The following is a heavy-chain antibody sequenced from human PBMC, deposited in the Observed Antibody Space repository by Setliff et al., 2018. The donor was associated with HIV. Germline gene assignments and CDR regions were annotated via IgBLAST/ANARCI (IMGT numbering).Heavy chain of an antibody. CDR1: GGSFTSYT. J-gene: IGHJ5*02. Sequence: ASVKVSCKASGGSFTSYTFSWVRQAPGQGLEWMGRIIPIVTIAHYAEQFVGRVTITADKSTSTSYMEVSSLRSEDTAVYYCARERPGDHYESTGYQLADWFDPWGQGTLVTVSS. V-gene: IGHV1-69*04. CDR3: ARERPGDHYESTGYQLADWFDP. D-gene: IGHD3-22*01. CDR2: IIPIVTIA.